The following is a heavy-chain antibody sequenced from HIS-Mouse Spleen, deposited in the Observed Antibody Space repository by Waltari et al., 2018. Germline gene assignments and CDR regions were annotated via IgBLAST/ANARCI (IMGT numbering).Heavy chain of an antibody. J-gene: IGHJ2*01. D-gene: IGHD6-13*01. V-gene: IGHV4-39*07. CDR2: IYCSGVT. CDR1: GGSISSSSYY. Sequence: QLQLQESGPGLVKPSETLSLTCTVSGGSISSSSYYWGWIRQPPGKGLEWIGSIYCSGVTHYNPSLKSRVTISVDTSKNQFSLKLSSVTAADTAVYYCAREIPYSSSWYDWYFDLWGRGTLVTVSS. CDR3: AREIPYSSSWYDWYFDL.